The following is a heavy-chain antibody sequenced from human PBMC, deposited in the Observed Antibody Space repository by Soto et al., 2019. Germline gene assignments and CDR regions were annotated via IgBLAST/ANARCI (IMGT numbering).Heavy chain of an antibody. D-gene: IGHD2-15*01. CDR3: ASSFFSDGISCNWFDP. CDR2: INYSGTT. CDR1: GGSVTTY. V-gene: IGHV4-59*02. Sequence: QVQLQESGPGLVKASETLSLTCPVSGGSVTTYWGWIRQPPGKGLEWIGYINYSGTTKYNSSLKSRVTISVDTSKTHVSLNLRSVTAADTAVYYCASSFFSDGISCNWFDPWGPGILVIVSS. J-gene: IGHJ5*02.